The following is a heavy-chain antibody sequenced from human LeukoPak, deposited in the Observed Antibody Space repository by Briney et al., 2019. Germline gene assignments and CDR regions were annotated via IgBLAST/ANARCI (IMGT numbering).Heavy chain of an antibody. CDR2: IWYDGSNK. J-gene: IGHJ4*02. CDR3: ARGGSGSWYNDY. V-gene: IGHV3-33*01. CDR1: GFTFSSYG. Sequence: PGGSLRLSCAASGFTFSSYGMNWVRQAPGEGLEWVAVIWYDGSNKYYGDSVKGRFTISRDNSKNTLYLQMNSLRAEDTAVYYCARGGSGSWYNDYWGQGTLVTVSS. D-gene: IGHD6-13*01.